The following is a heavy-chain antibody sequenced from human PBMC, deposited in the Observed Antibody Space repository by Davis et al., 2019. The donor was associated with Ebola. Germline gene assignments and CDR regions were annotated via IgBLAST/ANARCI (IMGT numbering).Heavy chain of an antibody. D-gene: IGHD4-17*01. J-gene: IGHJ6*02. Sequence: SETLSLTCAVYGGSFSGYYWSWIRQPPGKGLEWIGYIYYSGSTNYNPSLKSRVTISVDTSKNQFSLKLSSVTAADTAVYYCARSGGYGDWRVWGQGTTVTVSS. CDR2: IYYSGST. V-gene: IGHV4-59*01. CDR3: ARSGGYGDWRV. CDR1: GGSFSGYY.